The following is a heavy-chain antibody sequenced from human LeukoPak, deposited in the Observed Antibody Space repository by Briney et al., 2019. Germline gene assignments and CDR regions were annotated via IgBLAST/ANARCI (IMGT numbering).Heavy chain of an antibody. CDR1: GGSISSYY. V-gene: IGHV4-59*01. Sequence: SETLSLTCTVSGGSISSYYWSWIRQPPGKGLEWIGYIYYSGSTNYNPSLKSRVTISVDTSKNQFSLKLSSVTAADTAVYYCARDAYSSGFFFDYWGQGTLVTISS. CDR2: IYYSGST. J-gene: IGHJ4*02. D-gene: IGHD6-19*01. CDR3: ARDAYSSGFFFDY.